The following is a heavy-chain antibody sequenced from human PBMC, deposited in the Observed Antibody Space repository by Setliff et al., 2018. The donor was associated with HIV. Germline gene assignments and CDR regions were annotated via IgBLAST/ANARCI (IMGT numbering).Heavy chain of an antibody. CDR3: AKMHTAMDPDTFDI. CDR2: IRYDGSYR. J-gene: IGHJ3*02. V-gene: IGHV3-30*02. D-gene: IGHD5-18*01. CDR1: GFTFISYG. Sequence: GESLTISCAVSGFTFISYGMYWVRQAPGKGLEWVAFIRYDGSYRYYVDPVKGRFTISRDNSKNTMFLQMNSLRVEDTAIYYCAKMHTAMDPDTFDIWGQGTMVTVSS.